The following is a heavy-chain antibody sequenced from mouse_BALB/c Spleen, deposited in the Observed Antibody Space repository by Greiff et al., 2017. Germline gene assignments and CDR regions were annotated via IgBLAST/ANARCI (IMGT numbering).Heavy chain of an antibody. CDR3: ARDPARLGYAMDY. J-gene: IGHJ4*01. Sequence: EVQRVESGGGLVQPGGSRKLSCAASGFTFSDYGMAWVRQAPGKGPEWVAFISNLAYSIYYADTVTGRFTISRENAKNTLYLEMSSLRSEDTAMYYCARDPARLGYAMDYWGQGTSVTVSS. D-gene: IGHD1-2*01. V-gene: IGHV5-15*02. CDR2: ISNLAYSI. CDR1: GFTFSDYG.